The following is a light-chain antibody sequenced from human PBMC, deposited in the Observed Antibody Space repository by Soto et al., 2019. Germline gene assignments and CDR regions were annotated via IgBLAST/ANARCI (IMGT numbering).Light chain of an antibody. Sequence: EIVMTHSPATLPVSPCEGAALSCRASQTIKRSSLAWYQQKPGQAPRLLIFGASTRVAGIPARFSGSGSGTEFSLTISSLQSEDFAVYYCQQYMNWPTFGQGTRLEI. CDR1: QTIKRSS. CDR3: QQYMNWPT. V-gene: IGKV3-15*01. CDR2: GAS. J-gene: IGKJ5*01.